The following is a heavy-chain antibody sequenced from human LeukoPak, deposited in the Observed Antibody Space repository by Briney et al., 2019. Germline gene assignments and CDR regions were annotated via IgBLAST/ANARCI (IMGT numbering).Heavy chain of an antibody. CDR3: ARTRVPGSYSPKGPFDY. CDR2: IYYSGST. V-gene: IGHV4-59*01. D-gene: IGHD1-26*01. J-gene: IGHJ4*02. Sequence: SETLSLTCTVSGGSISSYYWSWIRQPPGKGLEWIAYIYYSGSTNYNPSLKSRVTISVDTPTNQFSLKLSSVTAADTAVYYCARTRVPGSYSPKGPFDYWGQGTLVTVSS. CDR1: GGSISSYY.